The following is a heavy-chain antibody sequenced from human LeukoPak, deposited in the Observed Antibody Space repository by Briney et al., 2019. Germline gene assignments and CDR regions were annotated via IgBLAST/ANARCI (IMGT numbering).Heavy chain of an antibody. J-gene: IGHJ4*02. D-gene: IGHD6-13*01. CDR3: ARSRAFIKLGIAAAGHVDY. V-gene: IGHV4-39*01. CDR2: IYYSGST. CDR1: GGSISSSSYY. Sequence: SETLSLTYTVSGGSISSSSYYWGWIRQPPGKGLEWIGTIYYSGSTYYNPSLKSRVTISVDTSKNQFSLKLSSVTAADTAVYYCARSRAFIKLGIAAAGHVDYWGQGTLVTVSS.